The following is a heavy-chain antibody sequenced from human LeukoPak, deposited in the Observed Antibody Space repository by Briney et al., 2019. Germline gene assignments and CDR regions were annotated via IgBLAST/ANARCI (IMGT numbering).Heavy chain of an antibody. D-gene: IGHD4-17*01. Sequence: GASVKVSCKASGYTFTSYGVSWVRQAPGQGLEWMGWISAYNGNTNYAQKLQGRVTMTTDTSTSTAYMELRSLRSDDTAVYYCARDRTTAYYYYGMDVWGQGPTVTVSS. CDR3: ARDRTTAYYYYGMDV. CDR1: GYTFTSYG. V-gene: IGHV1-18*01. CDR2: ISAYNGNT. J-gene: IGHJ6*02.